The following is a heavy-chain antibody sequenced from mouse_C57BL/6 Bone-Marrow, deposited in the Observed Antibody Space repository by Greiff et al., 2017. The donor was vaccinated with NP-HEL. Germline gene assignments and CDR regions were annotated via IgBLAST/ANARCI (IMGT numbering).Heavy chain of an antibody. J-gene: IGHJ3*01. V-gene: IGHV1-82*01. CDR1: GYAFSSSW. Sequence: QVQLQQSGPELVKPGASVKISCKASGYAFSSSWMNWVKQRPGKGLEWIGRIYPGDGDTNYNGKFKGKATLTADKSSSTAYMQLSSLTSEDSAVYFCGYDYDGPWFAYWGQGTLVTVSA. CDR3: GYDYDGPWFAY. D-gene: IGHD2-4*01. CDR2: IYPGDGDT.